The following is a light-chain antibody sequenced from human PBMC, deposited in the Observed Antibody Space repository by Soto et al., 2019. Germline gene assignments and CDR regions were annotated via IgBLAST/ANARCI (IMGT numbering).Light chain of an antibody. CDR2: AAS. CDR3: QQLNSYPIT. Sequence: IQLTQSPSSLSASVGDSVTITCRASQGISSFLAWYQQKPGKAPKLQIYAASTLQSGVPSRFSGSGSGTDFTLTISSLQPEDFATYFCQQLNSYPITFGQGTRLEIK. J-gene: IGKJ5*01. CDR1: QGISSF. V-gene: IGKV1-9*01.